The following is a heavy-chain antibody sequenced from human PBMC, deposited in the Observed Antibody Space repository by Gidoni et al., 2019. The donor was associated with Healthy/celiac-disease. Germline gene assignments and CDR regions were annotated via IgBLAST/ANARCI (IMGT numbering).Heavy chain of an antibody. CDR1: GFTFSSYG. V-gene: IGHV3-30*02. D-gene: IGHD3-16*02. Sequence: QVQLVESGGGVVQPGGSLRPSCAASGFTFSSYGMHWVRQAPGKGLEWVAFIRYDGSNKYYADSGKGRFTISRDNSKNTLYLQMNSLRAEDTAVYYCARLFLSGGQGTLVTVSS. J-gene: IGHJ4*02. CDR3: ARLFLS. CDR2: IRYDGSNK.